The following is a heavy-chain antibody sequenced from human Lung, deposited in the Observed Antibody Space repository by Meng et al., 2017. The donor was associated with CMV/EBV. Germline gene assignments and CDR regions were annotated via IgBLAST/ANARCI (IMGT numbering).Heavy chain of an antibody. V-gene: IGHV4-4*02. Sequence: SETLSLXXAVSGGSISSSNWWSWVRQPPGKGLEWIGEIYHSGSTNYNPSLKSRVTISVDKSKNQFSLKLSSVTAADTAVYYCARDNKTYYDFWSGYFKDYYYGMDVWGQGPTVTVSS. D-gene: IGHD3-3*01. CDR3: ARDNKTYYDFWSGYFKDYYYGMDV. J-gene: IGHJ6*02. CDR2: IYHSGST. CDR1: GGSISSSNW.